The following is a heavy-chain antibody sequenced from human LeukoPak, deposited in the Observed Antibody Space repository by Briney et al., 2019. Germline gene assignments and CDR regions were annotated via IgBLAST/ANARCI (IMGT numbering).Heavy chain of an antibody. CDR2: IKEDGSER. CDR1: AFIFSGHW. D-gene: IGHD3-10*01. J-gene: IGHJ6*02. V-gene: IGHV3-7*01. CDR3: ARPRGVGDYCYGMDV. Sequence: PGGSLRLSCEGSAFIFSGHWMNWVRQTPGKGLEWVASIKEDGSERQYVDSVKGRFSISRDNSKNTLYLQMNSLRAEDTAVYYCARPRGVGDYCYGMDVWGQGTTVTVSS.